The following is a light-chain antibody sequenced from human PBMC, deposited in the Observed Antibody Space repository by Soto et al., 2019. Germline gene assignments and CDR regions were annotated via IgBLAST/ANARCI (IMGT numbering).Light chain of an antibody. CDR2: AAS. J-gene: IGKJ3*01. V-gene: IGKV1-39*01. CDR1: QPIDTS. Sequence: DIQMTQAPSSPSASVGDRVTITCRASQPIDTSLNWYQQKPGNAPRLLIYAASSLQSGVPLRFSGSGFGTDFTLTISSLQPKDFATYYCQQSYSSPFTVGPGTKVDSK. CDR3: QQSYSSPFT.